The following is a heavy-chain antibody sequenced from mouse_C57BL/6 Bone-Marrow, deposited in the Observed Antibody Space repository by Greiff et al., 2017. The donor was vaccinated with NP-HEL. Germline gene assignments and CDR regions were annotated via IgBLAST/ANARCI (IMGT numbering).Heavy chain of an antibody. V-gene: IGHV14-3*01. CDR1: GFNIKNTY. J-gene: IGHJ2*01. CDR3: ARKELTAYYFDY. Sequence: EVQLQESVAELVRPGASVKLSCTASGFNIKNTYMHWVKQRPEQGLEWIGRIDPANGNTKYAPKFQGKATITAATSSNPAYLQLSSLTSEDTAIYYCARKELTAYYFDYWGQGTTLTVSS. CDR2: IDPANGNT. D-gene: IGHD2-13*01.